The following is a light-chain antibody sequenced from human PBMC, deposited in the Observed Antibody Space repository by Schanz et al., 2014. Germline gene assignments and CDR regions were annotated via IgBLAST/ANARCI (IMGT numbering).Light chain of an antibody. CDR1: QSVHINY. J-gene: IGKJ2*01. V-gene: IGKV3D-20*02. CDR3: QQRDNWPVT. Sequence: EIVLTQSPGTLSLSPGERATLSCRASQSVHINYLAWHQQKPGQAPRLLIYGTSIRATGIPDRFSGSGSGTDFTLTISRLEPEDFAVYYCQQRDNWPVTFAQGTKLEIK. CDR2: GTS.